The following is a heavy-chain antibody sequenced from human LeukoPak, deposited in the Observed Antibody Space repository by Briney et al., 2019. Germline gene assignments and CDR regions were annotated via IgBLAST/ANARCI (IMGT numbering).Heavy chain of an antibody. D-gene: IGHD4/OR15-4a*01. CDR2: INSDGSST. Sequence: GGSLRLSCAASGFTFRSYWMHWVRQAPGKGLVWVSRINSDGSSTSYADSVKGRFTISRDNAKNTLYLQLNSLRADDTVVYYCARAMVPLFDYWGQGTLVTVSS. CDR1: GFTFRSYW. CDR3: ARAMVPLFDY. J-gene: IGHJ4*02. V-gene: IGHV3-74*01.